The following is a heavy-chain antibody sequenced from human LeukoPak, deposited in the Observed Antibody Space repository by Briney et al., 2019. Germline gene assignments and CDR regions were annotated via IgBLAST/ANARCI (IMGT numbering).Heavy chain of an antibody. CDR1: GGSFSGYY. J-gene: IGHJ4*02. V-gene: IGHV4-34*01. D-gene: IGHD6-19*01. CDR3: ARVPSSGWYFDY. Sequence: SETLSLTCAVYGGSFSGYYWSWIRQPPGKGLEWIGEINHSGSTNYNPSLKSRVTISVDTFKNQFSLKLSSVTAADTAVYYCARVPSSGWYFDYWGQGTLVTVSP. CDR2: INHSGST.